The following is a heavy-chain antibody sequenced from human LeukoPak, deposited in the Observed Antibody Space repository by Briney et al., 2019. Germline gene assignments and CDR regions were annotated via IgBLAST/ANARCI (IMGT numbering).Heavy chain of an antibody. CDR2: ISNSGDAT. CDR1: GFTFSSYT. CDR3: SLQYPGDH. V-gene: IGHV3-23*01. J-gene: IGHJ4*02. Sequence: GGSLRLSCAASGFTFSSYTMSWVRQAPGKGLEWVSTISNSGDATYYADSVKGRFTISRDNSKNTLYLQMNSLRAEDTAVYYCSLQYPGDHWGQGTLVTVSS. D-gene: IGHD4-11*01.